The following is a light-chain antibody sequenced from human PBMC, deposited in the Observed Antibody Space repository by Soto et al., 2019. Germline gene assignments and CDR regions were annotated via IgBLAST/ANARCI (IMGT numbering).Light chain of an antibody. CDR1: QSVSSSY. CDR2: GAS. CDR3: QQYGSSPPYI. J-gene: IGKJ2*01. V-gene: IGKV3-20*01. Sequence: EIVLTQSPGTLSLSPGERATLSCRASQSVSSSYLAWYQQKPGQAPRLLIYGASSRATGIPDRFSGSGSGTDFTLTISRLGPEDLEVYYCQQYGSSPPYIFGQGTKVDIK.